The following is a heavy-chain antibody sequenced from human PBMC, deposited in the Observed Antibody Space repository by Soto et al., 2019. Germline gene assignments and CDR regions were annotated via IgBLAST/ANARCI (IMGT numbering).Heavy chain of an antibody. J-gene: IGHJ5*02. Sequence: QVQLVQSGAEVKKPGASVKVSCKASGYTFTSYGISWVRQAPGQGLEWMGWISAYNGNTNYAQKLQGRVTMTTDTSTSTAYMELRSPRSDDTAVYYCARDLSGYYDSSGYLPSISGENWFDPWGQGTLVTVSS. CDR1: GYTFTSYG. D-gene: IGHD3-22*01. V-gene: IGHV1-18*01. CDR3: ARDLSGYYDSSGYLPSISGENWFDP. CDR2: ISAYNGNT.